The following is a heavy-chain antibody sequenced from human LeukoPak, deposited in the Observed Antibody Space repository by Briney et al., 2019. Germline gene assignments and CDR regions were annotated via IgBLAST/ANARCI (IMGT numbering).Heavy chain of an antibody. V-gene: IGHV4-4*07. Sequence: SETLSLTCTVSGGSIINYYWSWIRQPAGTGLEWVGRIYVTGSTIYNPSLQSRLSMSVDTSKNQFSLRLTSVTAADTAVYYSARLKYYDSTGYSPGYYMDVWGKGITVTVSS. CDR1: GGSIINYY. CDR3: ARLKYYDSTGYSPGYYMDV. J-gene: IGHJ6*03. D-gene: IGHD3-22*01. CDR2: IYVTGST.